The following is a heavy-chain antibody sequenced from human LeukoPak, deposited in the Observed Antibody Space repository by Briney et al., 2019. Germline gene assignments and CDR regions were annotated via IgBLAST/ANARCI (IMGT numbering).Heavy chain of an antibody. V-gene: IGHV4-59*08. D-gene: IGHD3-10*01. CDR3: ARPITMVRGAPFDI. CDR1: GGSINNYY. CDR2: IYYSGST. Sequence: PSETLSLTCTVSGGSINNYYWSWVRQPPGKGLEWIGYIYYSGSTTYNPSLKSRVTISVGTSKNQFSLKLSSVTAADTAVYYCARPITMVRGAPFDIWGQGTMVTVSS. J-gene: IGHJ3*02.